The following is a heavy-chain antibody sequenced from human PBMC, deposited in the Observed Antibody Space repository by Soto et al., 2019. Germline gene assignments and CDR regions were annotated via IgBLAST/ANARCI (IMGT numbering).Heavy chain of an antibody. CDR2: INPKSAAT. D-gene: IGHD1-26*01. CDR1: GYSVSDYF. CDR3: ARIKWGLDYYNGMDV. Sequence: GASVKVSCKASGYSVSDYFIQWVRQAPGQGLEWVAWINPKSAATNYAKKFQGRVSLTWDTSFSTAYMELTRLRPDDTAVYHCARIKWGLDYYNGMDVWGQGTTVNVSS. J-gene: IGHJ6*02. V-gene: IGHV1-2*02.